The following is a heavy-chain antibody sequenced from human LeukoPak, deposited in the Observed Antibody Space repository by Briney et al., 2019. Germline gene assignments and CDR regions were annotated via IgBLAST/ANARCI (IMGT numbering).Heavy chain of an antibody. V-gene: IGHV3-23*01. J-gene: IGHJ5*02. CDR1: GFTFSNYA. CDR2: ITGSGGNT. D-gene: IGHD3-22*01. CDR3: ASHDTSGYYLYRYLRT. Sequence: GGSLRLSCAASGFTFSNYAMTWVRQAPGKGLEWVSSITGSGGNTYYVDSVKGRFTISRDNSKNTLFLQMSSLRAEDTAVYHCASHDTSGYYLYRYLRTWGQGTLVTVSS.